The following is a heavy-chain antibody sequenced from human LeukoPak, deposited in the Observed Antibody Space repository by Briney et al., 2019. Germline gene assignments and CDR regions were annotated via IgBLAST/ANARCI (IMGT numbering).Heavy chain of an antibody. V-gene: IGHV4-59*12. D-gene: IGHD6-19*01. CDR1: GGSISSYY. CDR2: IYYSGST. CDR3: ARNGAAGQWLVTLVLL. J-gene: IGHJ4*02. Sequence: SETLSLTCTVSGGSISSYYWSWIRQPPGKGLEWIGSIYYSGSTYYNPSLKGRVTISVDTSKNQFSLKLSSVTAADTAVYYCARNGAAGQWLVTLVLLWGQGTLVTVSS.